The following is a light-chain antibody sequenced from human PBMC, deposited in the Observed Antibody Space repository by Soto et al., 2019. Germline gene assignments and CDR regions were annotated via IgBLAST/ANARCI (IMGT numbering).Light chain of an antibody. CDR2: KAS. J-gene: IGKJ4*01. CDR3: QHHNSLPLT. Sequence: DIQMTQSPSTLSASVGDRVTITCRASQSVSSWLDWYQQKQGKAPKLLIYKASSLESGVPSRFSGSGSGTEFTLTISSLQPDDFATYYCQHHNSLPLTFGGGTKVEIK. CDR1: QSVSSW. V-gene: IGKV1-5*03.